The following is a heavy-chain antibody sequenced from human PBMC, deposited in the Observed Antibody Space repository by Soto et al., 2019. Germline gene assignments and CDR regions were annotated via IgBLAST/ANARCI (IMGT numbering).Heavy chain of an antibody. D-gene: IGHD6-13*01. CDR3: ARRYSSAFDI. J-gene: IGHJ3*02. V-gene: IGHV4-59*08. Sequence: QVQLQESGPGLVKPSETLSLTCTVSGGSISSYYWSWIRQPPGKGLEWIGYIYYSGSTNYNPGLKSGVNISVDTSKNQFSLKLSSVTAADTAVYYCARRYSSAFDIWGQGTMVTVSS. CDR1: GGSISSYY. CDR2: IYYSGST.